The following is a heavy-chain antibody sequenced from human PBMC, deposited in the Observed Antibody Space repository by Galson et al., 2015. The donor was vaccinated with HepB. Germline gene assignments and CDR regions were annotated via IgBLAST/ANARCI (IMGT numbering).Heavy chain of an antibody. D-gene: IGHD1-1*01. Sequence: SLRLSCAASGFTFGDFGMCWFRQAPGKGLEWLGAIRSKTYGATTEYAASLRGRLTISRDDSKSIAYLQMNTLKTEDTAVYYCARYRHTTNWPKSHWSDPWGQGALVTVSS. J-gene: IGHJ5*02. CDR2: IRSKTYGATT. V-gene: IGHV3-49*03. CDR3: ARYRHTTNWPKSHWSDP. CDR1: GFTFGDFG.